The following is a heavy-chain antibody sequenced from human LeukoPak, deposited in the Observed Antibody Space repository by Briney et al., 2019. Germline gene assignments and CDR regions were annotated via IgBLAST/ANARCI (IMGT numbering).Heavy chain of an antibody. V-gene: IGHV3-21*01. D-gene: IGHD6-19*01. CDR2: ITSSGTYI. J-gene: IGHJ4*02. CDR1: GFTFSSYS. CDR3: ARDRQQSLIRGGDH. Sequence: GGSLRLSCAASGFTFSSYSMNWVRQAPGEGLEWVSSITSSGTYIYYADSVKGRFTISRDNAKNSLYLQMNSLRAEDTAVYYCARDRQQSLIRGGDHWGQGTLATVSS.